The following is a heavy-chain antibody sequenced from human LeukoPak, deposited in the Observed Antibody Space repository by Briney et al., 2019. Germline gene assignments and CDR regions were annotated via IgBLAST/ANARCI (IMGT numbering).Heavy chain of an antibody. Sequence: SETLSLTCSVSGGSISSYYWSWIRQPPGKGLEWIGYIYYSGSTNYNPSLKSRVTISVDTSKNQFSLKLSSVTAADTAVYYCAREYPTDSSSWHRYFDYWGQGTLVTVSS. D-gene: IGHD6-13*01. J-gene: IGHJ4*02. CDR1: GGSISSYY. V-gene: IGHV4-59*01. CDR3: AREYPTDSSSWHRYFDY. CDR2: IYYSGST.